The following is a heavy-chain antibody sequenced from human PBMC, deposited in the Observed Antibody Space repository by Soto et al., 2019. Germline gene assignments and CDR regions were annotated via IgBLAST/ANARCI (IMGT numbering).Heavy chain of an antibody. CDR1: GGSFRVFY. CDR3: ASAEAPGYYGMDV. V-gene: IGHV4-34*01. J-gene: IGHJ6*02. Sequence: SXTLSLTCAVSGGSFRVFYWTWIRQSPGKGLEWLGDINHVGITNYNPSLKSRVSIPVDTSKSQFSLKLSSVTAADTAVYYCASAEAPGYYGMDVWGQGTTVTVSS. CDR2: INHVGIT.